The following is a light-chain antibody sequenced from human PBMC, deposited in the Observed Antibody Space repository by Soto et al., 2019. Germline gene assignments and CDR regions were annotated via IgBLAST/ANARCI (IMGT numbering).Light chain of an antibody. Sequence: DIQMTQSPSCLSAGVGDRVTITCRASQGILTYLAWYQQKPGQVPELLIQAASTLQPGVPSRFSGSGSRTEFTLTINSLQHEDVATYYCQKYDSAPWTFGQGTKVDI. CDR2: AAS. J-gene: IGKJ1*01. CDR1: QGILTY. CDR3: QKYDSAPWT. V-gene: IGKV1-27*01.